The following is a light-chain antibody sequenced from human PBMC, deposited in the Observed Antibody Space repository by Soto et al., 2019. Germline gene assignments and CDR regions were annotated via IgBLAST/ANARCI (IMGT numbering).Light chain of an antibody. CDR2: NVS. CDR1: SSDVGAYNY. CDR3: SSYTTSVTRL. V-gene: IGLV2-14*03. Sequence: QSVLTQPASVSGSPGQSITISCTGTSSDVGAYNYVSWYQQHPGKAPKLMIYNVSNRPSGVSNRFSGSKSGNTASLTISGLQTEDEADYYCSSYTTSVTRLFGGGTKLTVL. J-gene: IGLJ2*01.